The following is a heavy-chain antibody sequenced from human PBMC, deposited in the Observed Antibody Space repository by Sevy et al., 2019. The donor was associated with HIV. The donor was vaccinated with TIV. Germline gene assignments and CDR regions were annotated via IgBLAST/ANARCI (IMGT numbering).Heavy chain of an antibody. CDR3: ARLCVYYYDSSGYYTTGNAFDI. V-gene: IGHV3-53*01. Sequence: GGSLRLSCAASGFTVGSNYMSWVRQAPGKGLEWVSIIYSGVTTSYADSVKGRFTISRDNSKNTLYLQMNSLRAEDTAVYYCARLCVYYYDSSGYYTTGNAFDIWGQGTMVTVSS. CDR2: IYSGVTT. D-gene: IGHD3-22*01. J-gene: IGHJ3*02. CDR1: GFTVGSNY.